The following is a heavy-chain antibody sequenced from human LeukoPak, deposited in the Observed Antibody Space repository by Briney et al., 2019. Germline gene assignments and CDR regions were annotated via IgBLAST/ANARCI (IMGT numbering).Heavy chain of an antibody. D-gene: IGHD2-21*01. V-gene: IGHV1-2*02. CDR1: GYTFIDYY. CDR3: ARDSRIVVVSVFDY. Sequence: ASAKVSCKASGYTFIDYYIYCVRQAPGQGLEWMGGIKPNSGGASCAQKFHGRVTMTRDTSNSTANMELTRLTSDDTAVFACARDSRIVVVSVFDYWGQGTLGTVSS. CDR2: IKPNSGGA. J-gene: IGHJ4*02.